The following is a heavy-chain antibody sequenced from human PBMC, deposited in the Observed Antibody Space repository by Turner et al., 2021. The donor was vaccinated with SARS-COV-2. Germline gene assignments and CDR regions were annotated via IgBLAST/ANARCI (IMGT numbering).Heavy chain of an antibody. CDR1: GFTVSSNY. D-gene: IGHD4-17*01. J-gene: IGHJ5*02. CDR3: ARQLTTVTTWFDP. Sequence: EVQLVESGGGLIRPGGALRLSCAASGFTVSSNYMSWVRQAPGKGLEWVSVIYSGGSTYYADSVKGRFTISRDNSKNTLYLQMNSLRAEDTAVYYCARQLTTVTTWFDPWGQGTLVTVSS. V-gene: IGHV3-53*01. CDR2: IYSGGST.